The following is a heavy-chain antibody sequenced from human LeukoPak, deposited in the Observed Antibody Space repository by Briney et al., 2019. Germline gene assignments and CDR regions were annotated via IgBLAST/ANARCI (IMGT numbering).Heavy chain of an antibody. V-gene: IGHV3-23*01. CDR1: GFTFSNCA. CDR3: AKRGGGVSNFDY. Sequence: PGGSLRLSCAASGFTFSNCAMTWVRQAPGKGLEWVSGVSGSGASTYYADSVEGRFTISRDNSNNTLYLQMNRLRAEDTAVYYCAKRGGGVSNFDYWGQGTLVTVSS. J-gene: IGHJ4*02. D-gene: IGHD3-16*01. CDR2: VSGSGAST.